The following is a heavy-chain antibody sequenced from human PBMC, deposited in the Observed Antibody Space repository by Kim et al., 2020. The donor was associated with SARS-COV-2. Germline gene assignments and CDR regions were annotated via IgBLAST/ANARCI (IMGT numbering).Heavy chain of an antibody. CDR2: ISGSGGST. CDR1: GFTFSSYA. D-gene: IGHD3-9*01. J-gene: IGHJ4*02. V-gene: IGHV3-23*01. CDR3: AKGDYDILTGSLLYYFDY. Sequence: GGSLRLSCAASGFTFSSYAMSWVRQAPGKGLEWVSAISGSGGSTYYADSVKGRFTISRDNSKNTLYLQMNSLRAEDTAVYYCAKGDYDILTGSLLYYFDYWGQGTLVTVSS.